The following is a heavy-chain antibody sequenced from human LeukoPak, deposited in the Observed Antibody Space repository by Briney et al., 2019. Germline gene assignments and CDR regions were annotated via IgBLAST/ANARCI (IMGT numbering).Heavy chain of an antibody. CDR3: ASLTTADAFDI. CDR2: IHHTGNT. Sequence: PSETLSLTCTVSGSSITTYTHWGWIRQSPGKGLEWIASIHHTGNTYYNPSLESRVTISIDTSKNQFSLKLSSVTAADTAVFYCASLTTADAFDIWGQGTMVTVSS. J-gene: IGHJ3*02. V-gene: IGHV4-38-2*02. CDR1: GSSITTYTH. D-gene: IGHD3-22*01.